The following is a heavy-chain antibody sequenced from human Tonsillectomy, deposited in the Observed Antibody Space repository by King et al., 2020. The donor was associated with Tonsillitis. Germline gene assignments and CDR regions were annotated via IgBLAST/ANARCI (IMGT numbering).Heavy chain of an antibody. D-gene: IGHD6-19*01. J-gene: IGHJ4*02. CDR3: ARGDGVSSGWSDLDY. CDR2: IGTAGDT. Sequence: VQLVESGGGLVQPGGSLRLSCAASGFTFSSYDMHWVRQATGKGLEWVSAIGTAGDTYYPGSVKGRFTISRENAKNSLYLQMNSLRAEDTAVYYCARGDGVSSGWSDLDYWGQGTLVTVSS. V-gene: IGHV3-13*01. CDR1: GFTFSSYD.